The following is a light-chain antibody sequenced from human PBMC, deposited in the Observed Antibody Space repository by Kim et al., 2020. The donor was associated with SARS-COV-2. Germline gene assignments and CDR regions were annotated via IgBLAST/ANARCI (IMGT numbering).Light chain of an antibody. J-gene: IGLJ2*01. CDR3: QAWDSSTVV. V-gene: IGLV3-1*01. Sequence: VSPGQTASITYSGDKLGDKYACWYQQKPGQSPVLVIYQDSKRPSGIPERFSGSTSGNTATLTISGTQAMDEADYYCQAWDSSTVVFGGGTQLTVL. CDR1: KLGDKY. CDR2: QDS.